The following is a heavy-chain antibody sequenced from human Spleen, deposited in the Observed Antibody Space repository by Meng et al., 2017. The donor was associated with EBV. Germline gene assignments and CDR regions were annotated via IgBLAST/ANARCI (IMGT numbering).Heavy chain of an antibody. J-gene: IGHJ4*02. Sequence: VELGHPWSGVKRLGSSVKFYCKAPGDTCCSNGLNWVRQAPGQGLEWMGWINTNTGNPTYAQGFTGRFVFSLDTSVSTAYLQISSLKAEDTAVYYCARQEGYCSSTSCLHFDYWGQGTLVTVSS. V-gene: IGHV7-4-1*02. CDR3: ARQEGYCSSTSCLHFDY. CDR1: GDTCCSNG. D-gene: IGHD2-2*01. CDR2: INTNTGNP.